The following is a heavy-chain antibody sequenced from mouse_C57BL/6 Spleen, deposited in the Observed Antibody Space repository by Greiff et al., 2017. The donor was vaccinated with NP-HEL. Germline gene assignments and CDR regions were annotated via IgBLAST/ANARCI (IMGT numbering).Heavy chain of an antibody. CDR3: AMIYYDYDGSPYFDV. V-gene: IGHV1-50*01. Sequence: VQLQQSGAELVKPGASVKLSCKASGYTFTSYWMQWVKQRPGQGLEWIGEIDPSDSYTNYNQKFKGKATLTVDTSSSTAYMQLSSLTSEDSAVYYCAMIYYDYDGSPYFDVWGTGTTVTVSS. D-gene: IGHD2-4*01. CDR2: IDPSDSYT. CDR1: GYTFTSYW. J-gene: IGHJ1*03.